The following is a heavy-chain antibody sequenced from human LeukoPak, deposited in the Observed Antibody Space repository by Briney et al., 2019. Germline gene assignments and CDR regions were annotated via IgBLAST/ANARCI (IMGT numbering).Heavy chain of an antibody. D-gene: IGHD3-10*01. J-gene: IGHJ5*01. CDR2: INSNGDT. Sequence: SETLSLTCTVSGGSISSYHWIWLRQPAGKGLEWIGRINSNGDTVYNPSLKSRATMSLDMTNNQFSLKLSSVTAADTAVYYCARDRGLDGSDQLDSWGPGTLVAVSS. CDR1: GGSISSYH. V-gene: IGHV4-4*07. CDR3: ARDRGLDGSDQLDS.